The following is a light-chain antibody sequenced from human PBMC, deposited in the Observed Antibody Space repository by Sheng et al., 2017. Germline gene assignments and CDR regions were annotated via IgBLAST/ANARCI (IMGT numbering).Light chain of an antibody. V-gene: IGLV3-21*03. Sequence: SYVLTQPSSVSVAPGKTATITCAGNNIGSDKVNWYQQKPGQAPVLVVYDDSDRPPTDDLDRTLLGVQLWRTRPPSTISGVEAGDEADYYCQVCDGRREYFCFFGTGTKVTV. J-gene: IGLJ1*01. CDR3: QVCDGRREYFCF. CDR1: NIGSDK. CDR2: DDS.